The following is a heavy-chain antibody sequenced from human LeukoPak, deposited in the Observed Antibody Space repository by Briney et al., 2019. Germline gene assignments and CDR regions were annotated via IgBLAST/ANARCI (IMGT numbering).Heavy chain of an antibody. V-gene: IGHV3-30*18. CDR1: GFTFSSYG. D-gene: IGHD6-13*01. J-gene: IGHJ3*02. CDR3: AKDQQSRRYSSSWYEVGNAFDI. Sequence: PGGSLRLSCAASGFTFSSYGMHWVRQAPGKGLEWVAVISYDGSNKYYADSVKGRFTISRDNSKNMLYLQMNSLRAEDTAVYYCAKDQQSRRYSSSWYEVGNAFDIWGQGTMVTVSS. CDR2: ISYDGSNK.